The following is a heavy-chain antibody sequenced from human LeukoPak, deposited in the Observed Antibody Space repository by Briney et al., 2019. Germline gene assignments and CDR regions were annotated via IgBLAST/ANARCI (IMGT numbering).Heavy chain of an antibody. Sequence: GGSLRLSCAASGFTFSDYYMSWIRQAPGKGLVWVSRINSDGSSTSYADSVKGRFTISRDNAKNTLYLQMNSLRAEDTAVYYCARDRDDFWTGAPDVWGQGTTVTVSS. J-gene: IGHJ6*02. CDR1: GFTFSDYY. CDR3: ARDRDDFWTGAPDV. D-gene: IGHD3-3*01. V-gene: IGHV3-74*01. CDR2: INSDGSST.